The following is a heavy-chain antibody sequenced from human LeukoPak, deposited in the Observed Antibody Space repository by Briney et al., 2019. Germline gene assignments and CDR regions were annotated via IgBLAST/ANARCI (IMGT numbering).Heavy chain of an antibody. CDR3: ARGGPYCGGDCFDY. Sequence: PGGSLRLSCAASGFTFSSYWMSWVRQAPGKGLEWVANIKQDGSERYYVDSVKGRFTISRDNAKNSLYLQMNSLRAEDTAVYYCARGGPYCGGDCFDYWGQGTLVTVSS. D-gene: IGHD2-21*01. CDR1: GFTFSSYW. J-gene: IGHJ4*02. V-gene: IGHV3-7*01. CDR2: IKQDGSER.